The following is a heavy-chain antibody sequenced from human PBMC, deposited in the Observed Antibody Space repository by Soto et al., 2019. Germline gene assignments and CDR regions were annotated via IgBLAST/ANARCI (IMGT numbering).Heavy chain of an antibody. J-gene: IGHJ3*02. Sequence: EVQLFESGGGLVQPGGSLRLSCAASGFTFSSYAMSWVRQAPGKGLEWVSAISRSGGSTYYADSVKGRFTISRDISQNTQYLQMNRLRSEDTAVYYCAIDRPFIVVVTGAKGWCAFEIWFQCTMVTVSS. CDR3: AIDRPFIVVVTGAKGWCAFEI. CDR1: GFTFSSYA. CDR2: ISRSGGST. V-gene: IGHV3-23*01. D-gene: IGHD2-2*01.